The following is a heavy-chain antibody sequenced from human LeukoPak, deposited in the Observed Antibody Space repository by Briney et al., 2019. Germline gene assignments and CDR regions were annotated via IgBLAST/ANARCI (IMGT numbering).Heavy chain of an antibody. V-gene: IGHV3-9*01. J-gene: IGHJ4*02. Sequence: GGSLRLSCAASGFTFDDYAMHWVRQAPGKGLEWVSGISWNSGSIGYADSVKGRFTISRGNAKNSLYLQMNSLRAEDTVLYYCAKDDSSGAFDYWGQGTLVTVSS. CDR1: GFTFDDYA. CDR3: AKDDSSGAFDY. D-gene: IGHD3-22*01. CDR2: ISWNSGSI.